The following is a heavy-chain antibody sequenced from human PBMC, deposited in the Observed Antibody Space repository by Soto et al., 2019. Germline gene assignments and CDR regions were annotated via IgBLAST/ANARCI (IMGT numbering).Heavy chain of an antibody. Sequence: QTLSLTCAISGDSVSSSSVTWNWIRQSPSRGLEWLGRTYYRSKWYNDYAESVKSRITINPDTSKNQFSLHLNSVTPEDTAVYYCVRLLGNSWLDFCGQGTLLTVSS. CDR1: GDSVSSSSVT. CDR2: TYYRSKWYN. CDR3: VRLLGNSWLDF. J-gene: IGHJ5*01. D-gene: IGHD1-26*01. V-gene: IGHV6-1*01.